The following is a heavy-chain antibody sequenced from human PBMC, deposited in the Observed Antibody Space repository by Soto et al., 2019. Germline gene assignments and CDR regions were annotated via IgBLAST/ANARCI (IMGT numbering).Heavy chain of an antibody. Sequence: PGGSLRLSCAGSGFTFSDHYIDWVRQAPGQGLEWVGRSRDKPQGYSTAYAASVKGRFTTSRDESKNSAYLQMNSLKTEDTAVYYCVRATYFSDSSGYTRCLDYWGQGTLVTV. CDR3: VRATYFSDSSGYTRCLDY. V-gene: IGHV3-72*01. J-gene: IGHJ4*02. D-gene: IGHD3-22*01. CDR2: SRDKPQGYST. CDR1: GFTFSDHY.